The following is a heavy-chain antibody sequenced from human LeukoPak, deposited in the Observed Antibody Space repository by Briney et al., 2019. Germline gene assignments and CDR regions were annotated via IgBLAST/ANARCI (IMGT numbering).Heavy chain of an antibody. J-gene: IGHJ4*02. V-gene: IGHV3-48*03. CDR1: GFTFSSFE. D-gene: IGHD1-26*01. Sequence: GGSLRLSCAASGFTFSSFEMTWVRQAPGKGLEWISYISSSGSTRYYADSVKGRFTISRDNAKNSLYLQMDRLRAEDTAVYYCARDNYSGSRYFDYWGQGTLVTVSS. CDR2: ISSSGSTR. CDR3: ARDNYSGSRYFDY.